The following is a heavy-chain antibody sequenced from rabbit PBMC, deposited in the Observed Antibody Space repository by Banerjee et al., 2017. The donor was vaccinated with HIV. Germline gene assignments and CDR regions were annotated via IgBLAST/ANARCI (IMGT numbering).Heavy chain of an antibody. CDR2: IYTGSGNT. D-gene: IGHD8-1*01. CDR1: GFSFSSYYY. CDR3: ARGSAAYASYGYYTRFNL. Sequence: QSLEESGGDLVKPGASLTLTCTASGFSFSSYYYMCWVRQAPGKGLEWIGCIYTGSGNTWYASWVNGRFTISKTSSTTVTLQMTSLTAADTATYFCARGSAAYASYGYYTRFNLWGPGTLAPS. J-gene: IGHJ4*01. V-gene: IGHV1S40*01.